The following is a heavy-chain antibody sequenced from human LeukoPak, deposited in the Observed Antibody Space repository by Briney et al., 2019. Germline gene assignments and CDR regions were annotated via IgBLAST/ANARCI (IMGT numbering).Heavy chain of an antibody. D-gene: IGHD2-2*01. CDR3: ARGEYQLPQGN. J-gene: IGHJ4*02. V-gene: IGHV3-66*02. Sequence: GGSLRLSCAASGFPVSSNYMSWVRQAPGKGLERVSVIYSGGSTYYADSVKGRFTISRDNSKNTLYLQMNSLRAEDTAVYYCARGEYQLPQGNWGQGTLVTVSS. CDR1: GFPVSSNY. CDR2: IYSGGST.